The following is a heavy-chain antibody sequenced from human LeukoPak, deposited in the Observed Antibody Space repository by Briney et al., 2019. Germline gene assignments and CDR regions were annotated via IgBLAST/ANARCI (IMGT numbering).Heavy chain of an antibody. CDR3: ARATRGGDQPSFDY. Sequence: SETLSLTCTVSGGSISSYYWSWIRQPPGKGLEWIGYIYYSGSTNYNPSLKSRVTISVDTSKNQFSLKLSSVTAADTAVYYCARATRGGDQPSFDYWGQGTLVTVSS. V-gene: IGHV4-59*01. CDR2: IYYSGST. J-gene: IGHJ4*02. D-gene: IGHD2-21*02. CDR1: GGSISSYY.